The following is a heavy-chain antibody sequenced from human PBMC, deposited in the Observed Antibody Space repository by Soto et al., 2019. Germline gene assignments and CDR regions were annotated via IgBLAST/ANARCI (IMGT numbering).Heavy chain of an antibody. V-gene: IGHV4-31*03. J-gene: IGHJ5*02. CDR3: ARAQKLGYCSGGSCSPFDP. CDR1: GGSISSGGYY. CDR2: IYHSGRT. D-gene: IGHD2-15*01. Sequence: SETLSLTCTVSGGSISSGGYYWSWIRQHPGKGLEWIGYIYHSGRTYYNPSLKSRVTISVDTSKNQFSLKLSSVTAADTAVYYCARAQKLGYCSGGSCSPFDPWGQGTLVTVSS.